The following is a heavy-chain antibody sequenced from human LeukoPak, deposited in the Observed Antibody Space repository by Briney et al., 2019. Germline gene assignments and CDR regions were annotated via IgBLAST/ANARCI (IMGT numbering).Heavy chain of an antibody. CDR2: IYYSGST. CDR1: GGSISSYY. Sequence: PETLSLTCTVSGGSISSYYWSWIRQPPGKGLEWIGYIYYSGSTNYNPSLKSRVTISVDTSKNQFSLKLSSVTAADTAVYYCARWILDCSSTSCYGAFDIWGQGTMVTVSS. CDR3: ARWILDCSSTSCYGAFDI. V-gene: IGHV4-59*01. J-gene: IGHJ3*02. D-gene: IGHD2-2*01.